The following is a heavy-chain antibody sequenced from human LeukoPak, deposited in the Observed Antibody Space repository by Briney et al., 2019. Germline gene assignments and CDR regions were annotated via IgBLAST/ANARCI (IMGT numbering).Heavy chain of an antibody. V-gene: IGHV3-11*04. CDR3: ARSPPYYNFWSGYYTSHAFDI. Sequence: GGSLRLSCAASGFTFSDYYMSWLRQAPGKGLEGVSYISSSGSTIYYADSVKGRFTISRDNAKNSLYLQMNSLRAEDTAVYYCARSPPYYNFWSGYYTSHAFDIWGQGTMVTVSS. CDR1: GFTFSDYY. D-gene: IGHD3-3*01. CDR2: ISSSGSTI. J-gene: IGHJ3*02.